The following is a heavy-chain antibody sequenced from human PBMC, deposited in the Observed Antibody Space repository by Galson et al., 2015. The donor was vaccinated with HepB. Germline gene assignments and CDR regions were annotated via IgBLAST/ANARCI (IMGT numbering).Heavy chain of an antibody. CDR2: ISYDGSNK. D-gene: IGHD4-17*01. J-gene: IGHJ6*03. CDR3: AKDTAPYGGAYYYYYMDV. CDR1: GFTFSSYG. V-gene: IGHV3-30*18. Sequence: SLRLSCAASGFTFSSYGMHWVRQAPGKGLEWVAVISYDGSNKYYADSVKGRFTISRDNSKNTLYLQMNSLRAEDTAVYYCAKDTAPYGGAYYYYYMDVWGKGTTVTVSS.